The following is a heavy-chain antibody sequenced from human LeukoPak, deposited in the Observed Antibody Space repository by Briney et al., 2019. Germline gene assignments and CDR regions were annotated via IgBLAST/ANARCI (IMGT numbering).Heavy chain of an antibody. D-gene: IGHD6-19*01. CDR2: VHPNSGDT. J-gene: IGHJ3*02. Sequence: ASVKVSCKASGYIFTGYYMHWVRQAPGQGLEWMGWVHPNSGDTNYAQKFQGRVTMTRDTSISTAYMELSSLRSDDTAVYFCARDPSGWTSGPFAIWGQGTMVIVSS. CDR3: ARDPSGWTSGPFAI. CDR1: GYIFTGYY. V-gene: IGHV1-2*02.